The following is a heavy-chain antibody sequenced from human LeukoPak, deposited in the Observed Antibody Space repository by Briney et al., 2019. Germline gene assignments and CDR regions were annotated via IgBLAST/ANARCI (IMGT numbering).Heavy chain of an antibody. CDR1: GGSFSGYY. J-gene: IGHJ1*01. CDR2: INHSGST. V-gene: IGHV4-34*01. Sequence: KSSETLSLTCAVYGGSFSGYYWSWIRQPPGKGLEWIGEINHSGSTNYNPSLKSRVTISVDTSKNQFSLKLSSVTAADTAVYYCARGRCIAAAGKPSGYFQHWGQGTLVTVSS. D-gene: IGHD6-13*01. CDR3: ARGRCIAAAGKPSGYFQH.